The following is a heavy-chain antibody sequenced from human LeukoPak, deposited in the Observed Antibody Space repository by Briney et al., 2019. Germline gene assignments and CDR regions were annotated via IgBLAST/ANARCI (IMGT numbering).Heavy chain of an antibody. D-gene: IGHD1-26*01. J-gene: IGHJ4*02. CDR3: GRDSGSYGNDC. V-gene: IGHV4-39*01. Sequence: SSETLSLTCTVSGGFISSSHYYWGWIRQPPGKGLEWIGSIYYSGGTFYNPSLKSRVTISVDTSKNQFSLKLSSVTAADTAVYYCGRDSGSYGNDCWGQGTLVTVSS. CDR2: IYYSGGT. CDR1: GGFISSSHYY.